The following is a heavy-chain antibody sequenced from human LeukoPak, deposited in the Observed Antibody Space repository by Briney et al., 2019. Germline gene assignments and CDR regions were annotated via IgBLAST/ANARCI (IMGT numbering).Heavy chain of an antibody. CDR1: RFTFSSYA. J-gene: IGHJ4*02. Sequence: GGSLRLSCAASRFTFSSYAMSWVRQAPGKGLEWVSAISGSGGSTYYADSVKGRFTISRDNSKNTLYLQMNSLRAEDTAVYYCTKGGDIVVVVAATPTPFDYWGQRTLVTVSS. V-gene: IGHV3-23*01. CDR3: TKGGDIVVVVAATPTPFDY. D-gene: IGHD2-15*01. CDR2: ISGSGGST.